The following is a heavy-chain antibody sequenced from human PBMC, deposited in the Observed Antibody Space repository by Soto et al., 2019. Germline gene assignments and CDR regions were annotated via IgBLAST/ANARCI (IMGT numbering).Heavy chain of an antibody. Sequence: QVHLVESGGGIIQPGRSLRLSCAASGLTFRTFAMHWVRQAPGKGLEWVAAVSNDGIDKYYADSVKGRFTISRGRSRDTVYLQMNSLTAEDAAFYYCAQGTDILTGYLSRSQKSPPYLDSWGQGTLVIVSS. CDR2: VSNDGIDK. CDR3: AQGTDILTGYLSRSQKSPPYLDS. V-gene: IGHV3-30*18. D-gene: IGHD3-9*01. CDR1: GLTFRTFA. J-gene: IGHJ4*02.